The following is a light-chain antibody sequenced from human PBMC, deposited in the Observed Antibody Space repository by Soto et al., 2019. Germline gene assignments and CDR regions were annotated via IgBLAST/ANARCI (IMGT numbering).Light chain of an antibody. CDR2: GPS. CDR3: QQYGSSGT. CDR1: HSISDT. V-gene: IGKV3-20*01. Sequence: EIMLRQSRVPLSFSPGGRATLSSRASHSISDTLAWYQQKPGQAPILLIHGPSTRARVFPTRFSGSAAGTVFTLTISILQPEVVAVYCCQQYGSSGTFGQGTKVDIK. J-gene: IGKJ1*01.